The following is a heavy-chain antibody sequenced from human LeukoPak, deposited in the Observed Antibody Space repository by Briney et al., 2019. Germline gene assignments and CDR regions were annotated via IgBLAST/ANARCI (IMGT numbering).Heavy chain of an antibody. CDR1: GFTFSSYT. D-gene: IGHD2-2*01. CDR3: ARGCSTTSCYYWYFDL. J-gene: IGHJ2*01. CDR2: ISSGGNTI. V-gene: IGHV3-48*04. Sequence: SGGSLRLSCAASGFTFSSYTMSWVRQAPGKGLEWVSYISSGGNTIFYADSVKGRFTISRDNAKNSLYLQMNSLRAEDTALYYCARGCSTTSCYYWYFDLWGRGTLVTVSS.